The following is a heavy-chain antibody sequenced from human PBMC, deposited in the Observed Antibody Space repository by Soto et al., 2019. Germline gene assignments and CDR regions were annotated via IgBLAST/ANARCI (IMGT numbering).Heavy chain of an antibody. D-gene: IGHD3-10*01. Sequence: ASVKVSCKASGYTFSSYGIRWVRQAPGQGLEWMGWISAHNGNTNYAQRLQDRVTMTTDTSTSIVNMELRSLRSDDTAVYYCARVRYHYGSGSYYYYGMDVWGQGTTVTVYS. V-gene: IGHV1-18*01. CDR3: ARVRYHYGSGSYYYYGMDV. CDR1: GYTFSSYG. CDR2: ISAHNGNT. J-gene: IGHJ6*02.